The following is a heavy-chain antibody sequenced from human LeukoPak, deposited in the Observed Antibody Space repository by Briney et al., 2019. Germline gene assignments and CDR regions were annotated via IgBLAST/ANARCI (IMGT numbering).Heavy chain of an antibody. J-gene: IGHJ4*02. CDR1: GGTFSSYA. CDR2: IIPVFGTA. CDR3: ASNPLYCGGDCYSTYYFDY. V-gene: IGHV1-69*05. D-gene: IGHD2-21*02. Sequence: SVKVSCKASGGTFSSYAISWVRQAPGQGLEWMGRIIPVFGTANYAQKFQGRVTITTDESTSTAYMELSSLRSEDTAVYYCASNPLYCGGDCYSTYYFDYWGQGTLVTVSS.